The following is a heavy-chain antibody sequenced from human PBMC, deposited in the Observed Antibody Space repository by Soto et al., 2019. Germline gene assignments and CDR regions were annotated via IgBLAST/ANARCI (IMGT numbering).Heavy chain of an antibody. CDR1: GGSISSGHYY. CDR2: IYFRGST. J-gene: IGHJ4*02. D-gene: IGHD3-22*01. Sequence: QVQLQESGPGLVKPSQTLSLTCTVSGGSISSGHYYWSWIRQPPGKGLEWIGNIYFRGSTYYSPALKGRGTISVDTPKNQFSLKLSSVTAADTAVYYCARFYDSSGYVGYWGQGTLVTVSS. CDR3: ARFYDSSGYVGY. V-gene: IGHV4-30-4*01.